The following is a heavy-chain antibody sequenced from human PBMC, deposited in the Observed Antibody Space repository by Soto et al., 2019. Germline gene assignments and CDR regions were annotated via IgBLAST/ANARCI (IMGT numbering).Heavy chain of an antibody. D-gene: IGHD2-2*02. CDR1: GFTFSSYG. V-gene: IGHV3-33*01. CDR2: IWYDGSNK. J-gene: IGHJ6*02. CDR3: AREYPSYYYGMDV. Sequence: PGGSLRLSCAASGFTFSSYGMHWVRQAPGKGLEWVAVIWYDGSNKYYADSVKGRFTISRDNSKNTLYLQMNSLRAEDTAVYYCAREYPSYYYGMDVWGQGTTVTVSS.